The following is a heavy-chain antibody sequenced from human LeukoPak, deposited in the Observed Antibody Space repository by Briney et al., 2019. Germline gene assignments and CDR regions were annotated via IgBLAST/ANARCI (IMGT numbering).Heavy chain of an antibody. CDR2: ISGSGGST. D-gene: IGHD3-3*01. J-gene: IGHJ4*02. V-gene: IGHV3-23*01. CDR1: GFTFSSYA. Sequence: GGSLRLSCAASGFTFSSYAMSWVRQAPGKGLEWVSAISGSGGSTYYADSVKGRFTVSRDNSKNTLYQQMNSLRAEDTAVYYCAKVNGIRFLGVYNYWGQGTLVTVSS. CDR3: AKVNGIRFLGVYNY.